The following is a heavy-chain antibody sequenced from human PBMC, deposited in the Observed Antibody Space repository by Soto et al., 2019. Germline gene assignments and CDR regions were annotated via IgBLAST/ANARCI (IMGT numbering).Heavy chain of an antibody. J-gene: IGHJ6*02. CDR3: ARDDSSAVVAATHHYYYGMDV. Sequence: QVQLVQSGAEVKKPGSSVKVSCKASGGTFSSYAISWVRQAPGQGLEWMGGIIPIFGTANYAQKFQGRVTITADESTSTDYMELSSLRSEDTAVYYCARDDSSAVVAATHHYYYGMDVWGQGTTVTVSS. CDR1: GGTFSSYA. D-gene: IGHD2-15*01. CDR2: IIPIFGTA. V-gene: IGHV1-69*01.